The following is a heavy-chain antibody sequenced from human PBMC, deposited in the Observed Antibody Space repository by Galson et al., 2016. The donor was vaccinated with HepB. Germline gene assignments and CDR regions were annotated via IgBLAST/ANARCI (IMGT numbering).Heavy chain of an antibody. J-gene: IGHJ3*02. CDR2: IRSNANTYAT. Sequence: SLRLSCAASGFTFSGSGIHWIRQASGKGLEWVGRIRSNANTYATAYAASVKGRFTISRDDSKNTAYLQMSSLKTEDTAVYYCTRHEEWLGNDAFDIWGQGTMVTVST. V-gene: IGHV3-73*01. CDR1: GFTFSGSG. CDR3: TRHEEWLGNDAFDI. D-gene: IGHD6-19*01.